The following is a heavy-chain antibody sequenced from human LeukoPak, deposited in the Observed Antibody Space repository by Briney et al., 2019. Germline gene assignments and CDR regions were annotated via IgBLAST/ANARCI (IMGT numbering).Heavy chain of an antibody. CDR2: ISPNSGGT. Sequence: ASVKVSCKASGGTFSSYAISWVRQAPGQELEWMGWISPNSGGTNYAQKFQGRVTMTRDTAISTAYMELSRLSSDDTAVYYCARGDSSRGYYYMDVWGKGTTVTVSS. CDR3: ARGDSSRGYYYMDV. J-gene: IGHJ6*03. D-gene: IGHD2-21*01. V-gene: IGHV1-2*02. CDR1: GGTFSSYA.